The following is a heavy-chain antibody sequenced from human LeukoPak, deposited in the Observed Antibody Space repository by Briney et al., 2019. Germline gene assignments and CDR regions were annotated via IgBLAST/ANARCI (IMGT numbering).Heavy chain of an antibody. CDR1: GYSISSGYY. V-gene: IGHV4-38-2*02. Sequence: SETLSLTCTVSGYSISSGYYWGWIRQPPGEGLEWIGSIYHSGSTYYNPSLKSRVTISVDTSKNQFSLKLSSVTAADTAVHYCASSVGARRGYYYYYMDVWGKGTTVTVSS. J-gene: IGHJ6*03. CDR3: ASSVGARRGYYYYYMDV. CDR2: IYHSGST. D-gene: IGHD1-26*01.